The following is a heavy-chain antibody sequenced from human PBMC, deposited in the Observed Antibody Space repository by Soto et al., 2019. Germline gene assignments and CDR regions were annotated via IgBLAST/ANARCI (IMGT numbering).Heavy chain of an antibody. CDR3: ARHLELHLPFDY. D-gene: IGHD1-7*01. J-gene: IGHJ4*02. CDR2: IYYSGST. CDR1: GGSISSYY. Sequence: SETLSLTCTVSGGSISSYYWSWIRQPPGKGLEWIGYIYYSGSTNYNPSLKSRVTISVDTSKNQFSLKLSSVTAADTAVYYCARHLELHLPFDYWGQGTLVTVSS. V-gene: IGHV4-59*08.